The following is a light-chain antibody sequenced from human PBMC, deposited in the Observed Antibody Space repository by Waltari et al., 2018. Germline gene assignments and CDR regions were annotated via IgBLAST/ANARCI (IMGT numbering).Light chain of an antibody. CDR3: AAWDDSLSGWV. J-gene: IGLJ3*02. CDR1: RSNIGSNY. CDR2: RKN. V-gene: IGLV1-47*01. Sequence: QSVLTQPPSASGTPGQRVTISCSGSRSNIGSNYVFWYQQVPGTAPILLLFRKNQPPSGVADRFSGSKSGTSASLAISGLRSEDEADYYCAAWDDSLSGWVFGAGTKLTV.